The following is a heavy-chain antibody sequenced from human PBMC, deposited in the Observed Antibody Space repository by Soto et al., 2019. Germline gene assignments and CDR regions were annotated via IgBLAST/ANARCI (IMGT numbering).Heavy chain of an antibody. CDR1: GFTFSSYA. CDR2: ISYDGSNK. CDR3: ARDSGRYFDWPQVGYFDY. Sequence: GGSLRLSCAASGFTFSSYAMHWVRQAPGKGLEWVAVISYDGSNKYYADSVKGRFTISRDNSKNTLYLQMNSLRAEDTAVYYCARDSGRYFDWPQVGYFDYWGQGTLVTVS. V-gene: IGHV3-30-3*01. D-gene: IGHD3-9*01. J-gene: IGHJ4*02.